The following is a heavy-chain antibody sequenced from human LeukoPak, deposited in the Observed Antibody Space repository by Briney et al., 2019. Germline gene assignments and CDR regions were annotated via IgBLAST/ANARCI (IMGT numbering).Heavy chain of an antibody. CDR1: GYSISSGYY. CDR2: IYPTGST. V-gene: IGHV4-38-2*02. CDR3: ARAHRPTARSVSYFDY. J-gene: IGHJ4*02. D-gene: IGHD6-6*01. Sequence: SETLSLTCTVSGYSISSGYYWGWIRQPPGKGLEWIGNIYPTGSTYYNPSLKGRVTISVDTSKNQFSLKLSSVTAADTAVYYCARAHRPTARSVSYFDYWGQGTLVTVSS.